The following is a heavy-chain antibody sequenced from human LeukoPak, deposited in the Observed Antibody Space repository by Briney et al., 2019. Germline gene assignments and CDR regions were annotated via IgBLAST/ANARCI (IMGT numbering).Heavy chain of an antibody. V-gene: IGHV3-23*01. CDR2: ISGSGGST. CDR3: ALTSSAVAGRIFDY. J-gene: IGHJ4*02. Sequence: GGSLRLSCAASGFTFSSYAMSWVRQAPGKGLEWVSAISGSGGSTYYADSVKGRFTIFRDNSKNTLYLQMNSLRAGDTAVYYCALTSSAVAGRIFDYWGQGTLVTVSS. D-gene: IGHD6-19*01. CDR1: GFTFSSYA.